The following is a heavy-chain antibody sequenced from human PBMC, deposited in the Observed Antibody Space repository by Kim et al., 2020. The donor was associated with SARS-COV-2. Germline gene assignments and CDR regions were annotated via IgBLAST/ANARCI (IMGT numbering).Heavy chain of an antibody. V-gene: IGHV4-34*01. Sequence: SETLSLTCAVYGGSFSGYYWSWIRQPPGKGLEWIGEINHSGSTNYNPSLKSRVTISVDTSKNQFSLKLSSVTAADTAVYYCARGRVIRPAIGSNLDYWGQGTLVTVSS. CDR2: INHSGST. CDR1: GGSFSGYY. J-gene: IGHJ4*02. D-gene: IGHD2-21*01. CDR3: ARGRVIRPAIGSNLDY.